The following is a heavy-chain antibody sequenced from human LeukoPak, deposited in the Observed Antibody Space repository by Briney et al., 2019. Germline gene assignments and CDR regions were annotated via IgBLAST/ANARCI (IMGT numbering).Heavy chain of an antibody. CDR1: GYIFSNYG. CDR3: ARDDFAGDSSGYIDY. D-gene: IGHD3-22*01. J-gene: IGHJ4*02. CDR2: IWFDGSNQ. V-gene: IGHV3-33*01. Sequence: GGSLRLSCAASGYIFSNYGMHWVRQAPGKGLEWVAVIWFDGSNQYHADAVKGRFTISRDNSKNTLYLQMSSLRAEDTALYYCARDDFAGDSSGYIDYWGQGTLVTVSS.